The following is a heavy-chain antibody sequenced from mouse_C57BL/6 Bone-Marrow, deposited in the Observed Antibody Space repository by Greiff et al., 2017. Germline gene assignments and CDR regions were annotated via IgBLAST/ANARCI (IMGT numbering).Heavy chain of an antibody. CDR3: ARNYFCDY. J-gene: IGHJ2*01. Sequence: QVQLQQPGAELVMPGASVKLSCKASGYTFTSYWMHWVKQRPGQGLEWIGEIDPSDSYTNYNQKFKGKSTLTVAKSSSTAYMQLSSLTSEDAAVYYCARNYFCDYWGQGTTLTVSS. D-gene: IGHD1-1*01. V-gene: IGHV1-69*01. CDR2: IDPSDSYT. CDR1: GYTFTSYW.